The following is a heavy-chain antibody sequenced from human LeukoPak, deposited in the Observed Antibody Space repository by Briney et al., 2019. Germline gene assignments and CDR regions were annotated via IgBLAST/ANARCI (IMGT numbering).Heavy chain of an antibody. J-gene: IGHJ4*02. D-gene: IGHD7-27*01. CDR3: ARGIDEDKRGNN. CDR1: GGSFSGYY. CDR2: IYPSGSI. V-gene: IGHV4-34*01. Sequence: PSETLSLTCAVYGGSFSGYYWRWIRQPPGKGLEWIGEIYPSGSINHNPPLMSRFTILVDTSKKQFSLEVNSVTAADTALYYCARGIDEDKRGNNWGQGTLVTVTS.